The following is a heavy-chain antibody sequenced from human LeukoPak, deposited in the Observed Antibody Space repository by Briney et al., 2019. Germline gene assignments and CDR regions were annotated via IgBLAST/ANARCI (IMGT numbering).Heavy chain of an antibody. CDR3: ARGHYVGTTWFDP. CDR1: GFTFSSYA. Sequence: GGSLRLSCAASGFTFSSYAMSWVRQAPGKGLEWVSAISGSGGSTYYADSVKGRFTISRDNSKNTLYLQMNTLRPGDTAVYYCARGHYVGTTWFDPWGQGTLVTVSS. J-gene: IGHJ5*02. V-gene: IGHV3-23*01. D-gene: IGHD3-10*02. CDR2: ISGSGGST.